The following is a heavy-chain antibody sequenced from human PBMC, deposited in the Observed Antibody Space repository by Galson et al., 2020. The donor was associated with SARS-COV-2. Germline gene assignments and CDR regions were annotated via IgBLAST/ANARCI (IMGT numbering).Heavy chain of an antibody. Sequence: SETLSLTCTVSGGSISSYYRSWIRQPPGKGLEWIGYIYYSGSTNYNPSLKSRVTISVDTSKNQFSLKLSSVTAADTAVYYCARESARGSSWGWFDPWGQGTLVTVSS. CDR1: GGSISSYY. V-gene: IGHV4-59*01. D-gene: IGHD6-13*01. CDR2: IYYSGST. J-gene: IGHJ5*02. CDR3: ARESARGSSWGWFDP.